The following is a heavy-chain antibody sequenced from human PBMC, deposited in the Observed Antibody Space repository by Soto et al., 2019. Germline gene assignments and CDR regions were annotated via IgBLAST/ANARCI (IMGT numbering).Heavy chain of an antibody. Sequence: ASVKVSCKVSGYTLTELSMHWVRQAPGKGLEWMGGFDPEDGETIYAQKFQGRVTMTEDTSTVTAYMELSSLRSEDTAVHYCATAYDSGSYYEGFDIWGQGTMVTVS. CDR1: GYTLTELS. D-gene: IGHD1-26*01. J-gene: IGHJ3*02. CDR2: FDPEDGET. CDR3: ATAYDSGSYYEGFDI. V-gene: IGHV1-24*01.